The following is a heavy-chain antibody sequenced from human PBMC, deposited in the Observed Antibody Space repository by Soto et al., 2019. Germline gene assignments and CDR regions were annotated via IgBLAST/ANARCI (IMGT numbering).Heavy chain of an antibody. CDR3: AREPEDGVPGDF. CDR2: IIVSHGRP. J-gene: IGHJ4*02. Sequence: QVQLVQSGAEVKEPGASVKVSCKASGYTFTSHTIHWARQAPGQGLEWMGWIIVSHGRPRIAPHFQGRVTLTTHTSATTAYMELNSLTSEDTAVYFCAREPEDGVPGDFWGQGTLVVVSS. D-gene: IGHD3-3*01. CDR1: GYTFTSHT. V-gene: IGHV1-3*01.